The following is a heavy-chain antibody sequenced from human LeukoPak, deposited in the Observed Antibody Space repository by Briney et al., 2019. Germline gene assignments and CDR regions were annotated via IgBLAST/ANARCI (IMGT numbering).Heavy chain of an antibody. CDR3: ARVQSRSSSSRGPYYYGMDV. V-gene: IGHV1-46*01. Sequence: ASVKVSCKASGYTFTSYYMHWVRQAPGQGLEWMGIINPSGGSTSYAQKFQGRVTMTRDTSTSTVYMELSSLRSEDTAGYYCARVQSRSSSSRGPYYYGMDVWGQGTTVTVSS. CDR1: GYTFTSYY. D-gene: IGHD6-6*01. CDR2: INPSGGST. J-gene: IGHJ6*02.